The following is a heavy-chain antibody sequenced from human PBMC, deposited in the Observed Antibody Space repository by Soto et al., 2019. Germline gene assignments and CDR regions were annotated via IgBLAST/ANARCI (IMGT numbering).Heavy chain of an antibody. D-gene: IGHD1-20*01. CDR3: ARIKGITYDWIADGMDV. CDR1: GFSLTTSGMG. CDR2: TYWNGDR. V-gene: IGHV2-5*01. J-gene: IGHJ6*02. Sequence: GPTLVNPTQTLTLTCTFSGFSLTTSGMGVGWIRQPPGKALEWLALTYWNGDRRYSPSLRSRVTITTDTSKNQVVLTMANMDPVDTATYYCARIKGITYDWIADGMDVWGQGTTVTVSS.